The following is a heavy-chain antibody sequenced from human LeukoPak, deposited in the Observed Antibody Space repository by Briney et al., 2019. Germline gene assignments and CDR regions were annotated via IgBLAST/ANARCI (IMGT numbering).Heavy chain of an antibody. J-gene: IGHJ4*02. V-gene: IGHV3-21*01. D-gene: IGHD6-6*01. Sequence: GALRLSCAASGFTFSSYSMNWVRQAPGKGLEWVSSISSSSSYICYADSVKGRFTISRDNAKNSLYLQMNSLRAEDTAVYYCARTIAALDYWGQGTLVTVSS. CDR2: ISSSSSYI. CDR3: ARTIAALDY. CDR1: GFTFSSYS.